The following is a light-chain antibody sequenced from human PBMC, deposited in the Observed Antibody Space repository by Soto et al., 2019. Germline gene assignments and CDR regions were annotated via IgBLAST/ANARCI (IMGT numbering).Light chain of an antibody. J-gene: IGKJ1*01. CDR1: QNIDNW. CDR3: QQYNSYSVPS. Sequence: DVQMTQSTATLSASFGDRVTITCRASQNIDNWLAWYQQKPRKAPKLLIYKASSLESGVPSRFSGSGSGTEFTLTISSLEPDDFATYHCQQYNSYSVPSFGQGTKVDIK. CDR2: KAS. V-gene: IGKV1-5*03.